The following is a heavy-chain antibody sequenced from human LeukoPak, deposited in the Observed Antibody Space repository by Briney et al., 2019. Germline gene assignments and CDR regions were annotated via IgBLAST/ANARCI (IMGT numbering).Heavy chain of an antibody. V-gene: IGHV3-7*01. CDR3: ASGPITIFGVVTNFDY. J-gene: IGHJ4*02. CDR2: IKQDGSGK. D-gene: IGHD3-3*01. CDR1: GFTFSSYW. Sequence: GGSLRLSCAASGFTFSSYWMSWVRQAPGKGLEWVANIKQDGSGKYYVDSVKGRFTISRDNAKNSLYLQMNSLRAEDTAVYYCASGPITIFGVVTNFDYWGQGTLVTVSS.